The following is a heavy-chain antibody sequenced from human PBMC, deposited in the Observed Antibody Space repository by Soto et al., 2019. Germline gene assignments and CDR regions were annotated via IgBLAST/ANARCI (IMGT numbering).Heavy chain of an antibody. CDR3: ARIQFGVVLTGYYYYGMDV. D-gene: IGHD3-3*01. CDR2: IFSNDEK. V-gene: IGHV2-26*01. CDR1: GFSLSNARMG. J-gene: IGHJ6*02. Sequence: SGPTLVKPTETLTLTCTVSGFSLSNARMGVSWIRQPPGKALEWLAHIFSNDEKSYSTSLKSRLTISKDTSKSQVVLTMTNMDPVDTATYYCARIQFGVVLTGYYYYGMDVWGQGTTVTVSS.